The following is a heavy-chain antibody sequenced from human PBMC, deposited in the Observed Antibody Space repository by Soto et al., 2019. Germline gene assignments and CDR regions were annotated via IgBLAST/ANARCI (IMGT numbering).Heavy chain of an antibody. J-gene: IGHJ4*02. CDR2: INADNGNT. V-gene: IGHV1-3*01. Sequence: QVQLVQSGAEVKKPGASVKVSCKASGYTFSNYALHWVRQAPGQRLEWMGWINADNGNTKYSQKFQGRVTFTRNTSASTAYMDLSSLRYEYKAVYYCASPYYCSGNYYWGQGTLVTVSS. CDR3: ASPYYCSGNYY. D-gene: IGHD3-10*01. CDR1: GYTFSNYA.